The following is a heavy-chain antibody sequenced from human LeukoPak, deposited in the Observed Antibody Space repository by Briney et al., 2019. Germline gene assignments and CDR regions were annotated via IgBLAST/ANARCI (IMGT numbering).Heavy chain of an antibody. CDR1: DDSISSYY. D-gene: IGHD2-2*01. CDR3: ARVPGYGHYGMDV. CDR2: THYSGST. J-gene: IGHJ6*02. Sequence: PSETLSLTCSVSDDSISSYYWNWIRQPPGKSLEWIGYTHYSGSTSYHPSLKSRVTISVDTSKNQFSLKLSSVTAADTAVYYCARVPGYGHYGMDVWGQGTTVTVSS. V-gene: IGHV4-59*01.